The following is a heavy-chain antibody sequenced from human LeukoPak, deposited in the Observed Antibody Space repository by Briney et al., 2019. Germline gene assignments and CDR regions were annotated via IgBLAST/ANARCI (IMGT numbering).Heavy chain of an antibody. D-gene: IGHD2-15*01. CDR1: GYTFTSYD. Sequence: ASVKVSCKASGYTFTSYDVNWVRQATGQGLEWMGWMNPNSVNTGYAQKFQGRVTMTRNTSISTAYMELSGLRSEDTAVYYCAVGYCSGGSCSVVKYWGQGTLVTVSS. CDR2: MNPNSVNT. CDR3: AVGYCSGGSCSVVKY. J-gene: IGHJ4*02. V-gene: IGHV1-8*01.